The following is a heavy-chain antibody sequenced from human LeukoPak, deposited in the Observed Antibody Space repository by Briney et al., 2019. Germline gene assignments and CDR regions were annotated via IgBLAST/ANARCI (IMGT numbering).Heavy chain of an antibody. Sequence: GGSLRLSCSASGFSFSTCALHWVRQAPGRGLEYVSAISSNGVTYYADSVKGRFTIFRDNPKNTLYLQMTSLRTEDTAVYYCVTSSGSYAYWGQGTLVTVSS. CDR2: ISSNGVT. V-gene: IGHV3-64D*09. CDR1: GFSFSTCA. D-gene: IGHD3-10*01. CDR3: VTSSGSYAY. J-gene: IGHJ4*02.